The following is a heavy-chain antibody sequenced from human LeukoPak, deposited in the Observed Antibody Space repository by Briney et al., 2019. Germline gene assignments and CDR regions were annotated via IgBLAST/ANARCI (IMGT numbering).Heavy chain of an antibody. CDR1: GFTFSSYW. D-gene: IGHD6-19*01. V-gene: IGHV3-7*03. Sequence: GRSLRLSCAASGFTFSSYWMSWVRQAPGKGLEWVANIKQDGSERYYVDSVKGRFTISRDNAKNSLYLQMNSLRAEDTAVYYCARDPYSSGLLTFDIWGHGTMVTVSS. CDR2: IKQDGSER. CDR3: ARDPYSSGLLTFDI. J-gene: IGHJ3*02.